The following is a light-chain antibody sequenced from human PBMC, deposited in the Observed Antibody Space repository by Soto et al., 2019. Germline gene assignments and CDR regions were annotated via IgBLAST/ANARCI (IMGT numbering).Light chain of an antibody. CDR2: RAS. CDR3: QQCTTYPWP. J-gene: IGKJ1*01. CDR1: QSVTNTY. Sequence: GLYKSPVTLSLSPGERATLSCRASQSVTNTYLSWYHQKPGQPPRLLVFRASNRATGIPDRFSGSGSGTDVTLTISSRVQADDVAHYCCQQCTTYPWPFGQGTKV. V-gene: IGKV3-20*01.